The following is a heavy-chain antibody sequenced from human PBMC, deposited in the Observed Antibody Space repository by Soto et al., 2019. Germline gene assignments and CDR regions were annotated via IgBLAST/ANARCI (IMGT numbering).Heavy chain of an antibody. CDR3: ARAYGDRAFDI. J-gene: IGHJ3*02. CDR1: GYTCTSDY. V-gene: IGHV1-46*01. Sequence: QVQLVQSGAEVKKPGASVKVSCKASGYTCTSDYIHWVRQAPGQGLEGMGIINPSGGSTSYAQKFQGRVTMTRDTSTSTVYMELSSLRSEDTAVYYCARAYGDRAFDIWGQGTMVTVSS. D-gene: IGHD4-17*01. CDR2: INPSGGST.